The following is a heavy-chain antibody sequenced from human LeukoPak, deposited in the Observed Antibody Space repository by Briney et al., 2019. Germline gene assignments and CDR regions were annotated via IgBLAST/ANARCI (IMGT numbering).Heavy chain of an antibody. D-gene: IGHD4-23*01. CDR3: ARDSGTTVGYFDY. J-gene: IGHJ4*02. Sequence: PGGSLRLSCAASGFTVSTNYMSWVRQAPGRGLEWASVIYSGGNTYYADSVKGRFTISRDNSKNTLYLQMNSLRADDTAVYYCARDSGTTVGYFDYWGQGTLVTVSS. CDR2: IYSGGNT. V-gene: IGHV3-66*01. CDR1: GFTVSTNY.